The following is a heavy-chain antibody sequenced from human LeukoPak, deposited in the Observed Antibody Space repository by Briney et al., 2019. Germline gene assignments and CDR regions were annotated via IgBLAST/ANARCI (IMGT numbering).Heavy chain of an antibody. CDR2: ISNSGRIT. V-gene: IGHV3-23*01. J-gene: IGHJ4*02. Sequence: GGSLRLSCAASGSTFSSSVMSWVRHAPGKGLEWVSGISNSGRITYYADSVKGRFTISRDNSKNMLYLQMNSLRAEDTAVYYCAKGSFWGQGTLVTVCS. CDR3: AKGSF. CDR1: GSTFSSSV.